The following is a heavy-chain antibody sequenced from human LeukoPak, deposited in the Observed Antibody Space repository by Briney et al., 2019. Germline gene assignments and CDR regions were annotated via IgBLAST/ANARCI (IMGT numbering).Heavy chain of an antibody. CDR1: GGSISNYY. Sequence: PSETLSLTCPVSGGSISNYYYWTWTRQPPGKGLEWIGYVYYTGSTNFNPSLKSRVTMSLDTSRNRFSLKLTSLTAADTAVYYCARGAMATTPFFDYWGQGTLVTVSS. D-gene: IGHD5-24*01. V-gene: IGHV4-59*01. J-gene: IGHJ4*02. CDR3: ARGAMATTPFFDY. CDR2: VYYTGST.